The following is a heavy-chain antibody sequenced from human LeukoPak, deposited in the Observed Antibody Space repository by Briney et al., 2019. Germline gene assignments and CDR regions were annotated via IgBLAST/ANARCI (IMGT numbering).Heavy chain of an antibody. Sequence: SETLSPTCAVYGGSFSGYYWSWIRQPPGKGLEWIGEINHSGSTNYNPSLKSRVTISVDTSKNQFSLKLSSVTAADTAVYYCARKYSSSWSADYWGQGTLVTASS. CDR2: INHSGST. CDR3: ARKYSSSWSADY. D-gene: IGHD6-13*01. CDR1: GGSFSGYY. V-gene: IGHV4-34*01. J-gene: IGHJ4*02.